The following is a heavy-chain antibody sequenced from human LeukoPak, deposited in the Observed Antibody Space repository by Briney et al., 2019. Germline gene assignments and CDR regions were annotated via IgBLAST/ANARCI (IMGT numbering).Heavy chain of an antibody. CDR2: ISSSSGTI. V-gene: IGHV3-48*01. J-gene: IGHJ4*02. CDR1: GFTLSSYS. CDR3: ARDPYGSGSYYYDY. D-gene: IGHD3-10*01. Sequence: GGSLRLSCAASGFTLSSYSMNWVRQAPGKGLEWVSFISSSSGTIYYADSVKGRFTIPRDNAKNSLYLQMNSLRAEDTAVYYCARDPYGSGSYYYDYWGQGTLVTVSS.